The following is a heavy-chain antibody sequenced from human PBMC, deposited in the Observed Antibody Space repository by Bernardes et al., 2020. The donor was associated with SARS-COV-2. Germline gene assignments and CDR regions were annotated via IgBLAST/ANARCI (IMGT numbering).Heavy chain of an antibody. CDR2: INTDGSSA. D-gene: IGHD6-19*01. CDR1: GFTFSRYW. CDR3: ARDHYSSGTY. V-gene: IGHV3-74*01. J-gene: IGHJ4*02. Sequence: GSLSLSCAAAGFTFSRYWMHWVRPAPGKGLVWVSRINTDGSSAAYADSVKGRFTISRDNAKSTLYLQMNSLRDEDTAVYYCARDHYSSGTYWGQGTLVTVSS.